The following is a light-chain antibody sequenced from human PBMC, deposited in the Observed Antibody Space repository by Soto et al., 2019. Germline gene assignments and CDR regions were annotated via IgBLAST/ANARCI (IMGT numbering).Light chain of an antibody. CDR1: YDISSS. Sequence: DIQLTQSPSFLSASVEDRVTISCRASYDISSSLAWYQQEPGKPPKLLIYDSSTLQTGVPSRFTGSGSGRKFTLTIRGLQPEDFATYYCQQSSGSRDWAVGQGTKVEIK. V-gene: IGKV1-9*01. CDR2: DSS. CDR3: QQSSGSRDWA. J-gene: IGKJ1*01.